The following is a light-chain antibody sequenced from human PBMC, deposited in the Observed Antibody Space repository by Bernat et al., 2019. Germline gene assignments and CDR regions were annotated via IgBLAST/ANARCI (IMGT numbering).Light chain of an antibody. CDR3: STWTTTNGYV. Sequence: QSALTQPASVSGSPGQSITISCTGTSSDVGAYTYVSWYQQDPGKVPKLLISDVSDRPSGVSNRFSGTKSGNTASLNISVLQAEDEADYYCSTWTTTNGYVFGTGTKVTVL. CDR1: SSDVGAYTY. J-gene: IGLJ1*01. V-gene: IGLV2-14*03. CDR2: DVS.